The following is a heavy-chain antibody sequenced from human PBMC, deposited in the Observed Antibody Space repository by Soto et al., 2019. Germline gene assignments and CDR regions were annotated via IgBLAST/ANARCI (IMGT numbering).Heavy chain of an antibody. D-gene: IGHD2-2*02. CDR1: GGSIHSYF. J-gene: IGHJ5*02. Sequence: SENPSLPCTVSGGSIHSYFWRWIRQPPGKGLEWIGYIYYSGRTNYNPSLKSRVTISVDTSKNQFSLKLSSVTAADTAVYYCARGYCSSTICYIWDNWFDPWGQGTLVTVSS. CDR3: ARGYCSSTICYIWDNWFDP. CDR2: IYYSGRT. V-gene: IGHV4-59*01.